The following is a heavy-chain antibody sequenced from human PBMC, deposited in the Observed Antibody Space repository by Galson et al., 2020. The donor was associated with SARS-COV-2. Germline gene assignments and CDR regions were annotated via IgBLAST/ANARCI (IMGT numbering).Heavy chain of an antibody. CDR1: GYTFTSYE. J-gene: IGHJ5*02. D-gene: IGHD4-17*01. Sequence: ASVKVSCKASGYTFTSYEINWVRQAPGQGLEWMGWMNPHSGNTGSAQKFQGRVTMTRTTSISTAYMELNSLTSEDTAVYYCARSYDDFATWCDPWRQGTLVTVSS. V-gene: IGHV1-8*01. CDR2: MNPHSGNT. CDR3: ARSYDDFATWCDP.